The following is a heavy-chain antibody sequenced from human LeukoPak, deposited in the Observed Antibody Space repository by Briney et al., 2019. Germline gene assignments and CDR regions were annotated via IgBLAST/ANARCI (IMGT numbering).Heavy chain of an antibody. CDR1: GGTFSSYA. J-gene: IGHJ4*02. CDR3: ARVLAEDSSGYYQYYFDY. Sequence: SVKVSCKASGGTFSSYAISWVRQAPGQGLEWMGRIIPILGIANYAQKFQGRVTITADKATSTAYMELSSLRSEDTAVYYCARVLAEDSSGYYQYYFDYWGQGTLVTVSS. D-gene: IGHD3-22*01. V-gene: IGHV1-69*04. CDR2: IIPILGIA.